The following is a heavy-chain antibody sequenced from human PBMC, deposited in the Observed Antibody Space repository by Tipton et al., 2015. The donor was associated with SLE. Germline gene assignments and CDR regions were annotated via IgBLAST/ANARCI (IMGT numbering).Heavy chain of an antibody. CDR3: AGAVGTATGLRDY. CDR1: GGPLSGYY. CDR2: IKHVGRT. J-gene: IGHJ4*02. Sequence: TLSLTFAVYGGPLSGYYWCWICQSPGKGMEWIDDIKHVGRTNYNPSLRSRATISIDTSKNQFSLKLTSVTAADTAVYYCAGAVGTATGLRDYWGQGTLVTVSS. D-gene: IGHD6-13*01. V-gene: IGHV4-34*01.